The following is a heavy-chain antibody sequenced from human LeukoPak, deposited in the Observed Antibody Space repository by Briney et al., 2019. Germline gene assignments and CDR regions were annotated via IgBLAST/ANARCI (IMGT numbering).Heavy chain of an antibody. D-gene: IGHD5-18*01. J-gene: IGHJ3*02. Sequence: ASVKVSCKASGYTFTSYYMHWVRQAPGQGLEWMGIINPSGGSTSYAQKFQGRVTMTRDMSTSTVYMELSSLRSEDTAVYYCARDHGNCGYSYGCLDAFGIWGQGTMVTVSS. CDR1: GYTFTSYY. V-gene: IGHV1-46*01. CDR2: INPSGGST. CDR3: ARDHGNCGYSYGCLDAFGI.